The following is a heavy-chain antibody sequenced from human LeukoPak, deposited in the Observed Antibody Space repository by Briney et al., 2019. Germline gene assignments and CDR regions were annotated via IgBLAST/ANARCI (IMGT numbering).Heavy chain of an antibody. CDR1: GGTFSSYA. CDR2: INPNSGGT. CDR3: ARVDTAMVPFDY. J-gene: IGHJ4*02. Sequence: GASVKVSCKASGGTFSSYAISWVRQAPGQGLEWMGWINPNSGGTNYAQKFQGRVTMTRDTSISTAYMELSRLRSDDTAVYYCARVDTAMVPFDYWGQGTLVTVSS. V-gene: IGHV1-2*02. D-gene: IGHD5-18*01.